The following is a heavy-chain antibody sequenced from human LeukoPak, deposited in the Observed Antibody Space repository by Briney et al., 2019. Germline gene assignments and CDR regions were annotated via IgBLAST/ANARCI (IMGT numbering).Heavy chain of an antibody. CDR2: INPNSGCT. Sequence: GASVKVSCKASGYTFTGYYMHCVRQAPGQGLEWMGWINPNSGCTNYAQKFQGRVTMTRDTSISTAYMELSRLRSDDTAVYYCARASYSGSYQYYFDYWGQGTLVTVSS. CDR1: GYTFTGYY. V-gene: IGHV1-2*02. J-gene: IGHJ4*02. D-gene: IGHD1-26*01. CDR3: ARASYSGSYQYYFDY.